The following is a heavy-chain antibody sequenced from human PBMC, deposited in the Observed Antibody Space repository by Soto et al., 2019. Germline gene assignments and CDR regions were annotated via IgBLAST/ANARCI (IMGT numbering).Heavy chain of an antibody. D-gene: IGHD3-10*01. Sequence: QVQLVQSGAEVKKPGASVKVSCKASGYTFTSYYMHWVRQAPGQGLEWMGIINPSGGGTSYAQKFQGRVTMTRDTSTSTVYMELSSLRSEDTAVYYCARDGGITMVRGVIGLDYWGQGTLVTVSS. CDR3: ARDGGITMVRGVIGLDY. J-gene: IGHJ4*02. V-gene: IGHV1-46*01. CDR2: INPSGGGT. CDR1: GYTFTSYY.